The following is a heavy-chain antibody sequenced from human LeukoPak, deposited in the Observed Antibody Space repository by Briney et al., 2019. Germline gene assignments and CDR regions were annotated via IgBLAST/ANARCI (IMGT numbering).Heavy chain of an antibody. D-gene: IGHD3-10*01. CDR1: GVAFSGYY. J-gene: IGHJ4*02. CDR3: ARGLWFGELLL. CDR2: INHRGST. Sequence: TSENLSLTCAVYGVAFSGYYWSWIRQPPGKGLDWIGEINHRGSTNYNPSLKSRVTISVDTSKNQFSLNLSSVTAADTAVYYCARGLWFGELLLWGQGTLVTVSS. V-gene: IGHV4-34*01.